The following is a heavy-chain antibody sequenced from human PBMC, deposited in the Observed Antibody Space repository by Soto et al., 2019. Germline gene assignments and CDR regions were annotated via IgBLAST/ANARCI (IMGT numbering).Heavy chain of an antibody. J-gene: IGHJ4*02. V-gene: IGHV1-69*01. CDR1: GGTFSSYA. CDR3: ARDWGSYSSSWPTFDY. CDR2: IIPIFGTA. D-gene: IGHD6-13*01. Sequence: QVQLVQSGAEVKKPGSSVKVSCKASGGTFSSYAISWVRQAPGQGLEWMGGIIPIFGTANYAQKFQGRVTITADESTSTAYMELSSLRSEDTAVYYCARDWGSYSSSWPTFDYWGQGNLVTVSS.